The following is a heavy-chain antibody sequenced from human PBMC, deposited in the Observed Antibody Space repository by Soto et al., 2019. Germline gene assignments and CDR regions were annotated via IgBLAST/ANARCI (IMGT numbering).Heavy chain of an antibody. CDR2: IYYSGST. CDR1: GGSISSGDYY. D-gene: IGHD5-12*01. V-gene: IGHV4-30-4*01. J-gene: IGHJ4*02. CDR3: ARYIVATIRGRRGANIDY. Sequence: QVQLQESGPGLVKPSQTLSLTCTVSGGSISSGDYYWSWIRQPPGKGLEWIGYIYYSGSTYYNPSLKSRGTISVDTSKNQFSLKLSSVTAADTAVYYCARYIVATIRGRRGANIDYWGQGTLVTVSS.